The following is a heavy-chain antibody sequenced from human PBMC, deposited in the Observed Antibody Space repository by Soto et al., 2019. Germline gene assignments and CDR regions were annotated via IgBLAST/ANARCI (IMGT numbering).Heavy chain of an antibody. CDR2: MGGSNDDT. J-gene: IGHJ3*02. CDR1: GFTFSIFA. V-gene: IGHV3-23*01. Sequence: EVQLLESGGGLVQPGGSLRLSCAASGFTFSIFAMSWVRQAPGKGLEWVSGMGGSNDDTYYADSVKGRFTISRDNSKNTLLLQMNGLRAEDTAVYYCAKDRVNHNSVWDPFDIWGQGTMVTVSS. CDR3: AKDRVNHNSVWDPFDI. D-gene: IGHD1-20*01.